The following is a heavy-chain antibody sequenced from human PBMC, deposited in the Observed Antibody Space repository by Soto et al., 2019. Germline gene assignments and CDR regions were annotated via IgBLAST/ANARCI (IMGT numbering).Heavy chain of an antibody. V-gene: IGHV1-46*01. Sequence: ASVKVSCKASGYTFTSYYMHWVRQAPGQGLEWMGIINPSGGSTSYAQKFQGRVTMTRDTSTSTVYMELSSLRSDDTAVYYCARYGYYYDSSGYYYQNSEPTYYYYGMDVWGQGTTVTVSS. CDR3: ARYGYYYDSSGYYYQNSEPTYYYYGMDV. CDR2: INPSGGST. J-gene: IGHJ6*02. CDR1: GYTFTSYY. D-gene: IGHD3-22*01.